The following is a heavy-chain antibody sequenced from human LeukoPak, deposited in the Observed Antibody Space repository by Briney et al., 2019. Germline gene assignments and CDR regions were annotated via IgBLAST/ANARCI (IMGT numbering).Heavy chain of an antibody. CDR3: AKSLSSWFGDLFDS. D-gene: IGHD3-10*01. J-gene: IGHJ4*02. CDR2: ISDRGAT. Sequence: GGSLSLSCAASGFTFTRNVMIWVGQAPGKGLEWFSTISDRGATFYADSVKGRFTISRDNSNHPLYLQMNSLRAGDSAVYFCAKSLSSWFGDLFDSWGQGALVTVSS. V-gene: IGHV3-23*01. CDR1: GFTFTRNV.